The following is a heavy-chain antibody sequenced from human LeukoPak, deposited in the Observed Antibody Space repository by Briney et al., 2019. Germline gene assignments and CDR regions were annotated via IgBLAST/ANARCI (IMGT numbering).Heavy chain of an antibody. Sequence: SETLSLTCAVYGGSFSGYYWGWIRQPPGKGLEWIGSIYYSGSTYYNPSLKSRVTISVDTSKNQFSLKLSSVTATDTAVYYCGRHRRNSNYMTTVTTIDYWGQGTLVTVS. CDR3: GRHRRNSNYMTTVTTIDY. J-gene: IGHJ4*02. CDR1: GGSFSGYY. CDR2: IYYSGST. V-gene: IGHV4-39*01. D-gene: IGHD4-17*01.